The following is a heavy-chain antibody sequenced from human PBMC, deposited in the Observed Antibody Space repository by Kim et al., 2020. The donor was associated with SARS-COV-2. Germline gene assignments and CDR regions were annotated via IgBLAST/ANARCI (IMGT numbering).Heavy chain of an antibody. CDR1: GFTFSSYS. CDR3: ARDQGIAAAGEAFDY. V-gene: IGHV3-21*01. CDR2: ISSSSSYI. J-gene: IGHJ4*02. Sequence: GGSLRLSCAASGFTFSSYSMNWVRQAPGKGLEWVSSISSSSSYIYYADSVKGRFTISRDNAKNSLYLQMNSLRAEDTAVYYCARDQGIAAAGEAFDYWGQGTLVTVSS. D-gene: IGHD6-13*01.